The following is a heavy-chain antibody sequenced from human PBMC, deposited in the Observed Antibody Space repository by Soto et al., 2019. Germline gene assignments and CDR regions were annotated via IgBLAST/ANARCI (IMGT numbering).Heavy chain of an antibody. J-gene: IGHJ4*02. D-gene: IGHD3-22*01. Sequence: PXETLSLTCSFSGVSISSSGYYCTWIRQHPGKGLEWIGYVYYSGSTYYNPSLKSRVTISVDTSRNQFSLNLRSVTAADTAVYYCAIDRGGYYHFDHWGQGTLVTVSS. CDR3: AIDRGGYYHFDH. V-gene: IGHV4-31*03. CDR1: GVSISSSGYY. CDR2: VYYSGST.